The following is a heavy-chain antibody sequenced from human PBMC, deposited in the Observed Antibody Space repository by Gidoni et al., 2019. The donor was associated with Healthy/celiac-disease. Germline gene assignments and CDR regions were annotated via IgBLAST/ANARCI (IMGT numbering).Heavy chain of an antibody. V-gene: IGHV1-18*01. Sequence: QVQLVQSGAEVKKPGASVKVSCTASGYTFTSYGISWVRQAPGQGLEWMGWTSAYNGNTNYAQKLQGRVTMTTDTSTSTAYKELRSLRSDDTAVYYWARVGLIVVVVAAENWFDPWGQGTLVTVSS. CDR3: ARVGLIVVVVAAENWFDP. CDR2: TSAYNGNT. CDR1: GYTFTSYG. J-gene: IGHJ5*02. D-gene: IGHD2-15*01.